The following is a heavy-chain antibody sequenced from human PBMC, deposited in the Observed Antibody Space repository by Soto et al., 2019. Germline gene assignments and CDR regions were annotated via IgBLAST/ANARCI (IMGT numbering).Heavy chain of an antibody. CDR1: GCSISSYY. J-gene: IGHJ4*02. CDR2: IYYSGST. CDR3: ARWYGGSLDY. D-gene: IGHD4-17*01. Sequence: AETLSLTWTISGCSISSYYWSWIRQPPGKGLEWIGYIYYSGSTNYNPSLKSRVTISVDTSKNQFSLKLSSVTAAGTAVYYCARWYGGSLDYWGQGTLVTVSS. V-gene: IGHV4-59*01.